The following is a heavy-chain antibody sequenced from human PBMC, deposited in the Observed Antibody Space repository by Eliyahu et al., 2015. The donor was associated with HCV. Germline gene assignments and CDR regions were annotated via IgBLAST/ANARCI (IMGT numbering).Heavy chain of an antibody. CDR2: INPDNGDT. CDR1: STTYP. V-gene: IGHV1-3*01. Sequence: STTYPIHWVRQAPGQRLEWMGWINPDNGDTKYSYKFQDRVTISRDISANTAYMELRRLKSEDTAVYYCLKDGGYSEWGQGTLVTVSS. CDR3: LKDGGYSE. D-gene: IGHD5-24*01. J-gene: IGHJ4*02.